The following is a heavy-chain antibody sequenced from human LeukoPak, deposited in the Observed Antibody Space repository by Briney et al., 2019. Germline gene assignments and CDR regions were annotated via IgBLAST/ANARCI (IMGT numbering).Heavy chain of an antibody. J-gene: IGHJ3*02. D-gene: IGHD1-26*01. V-gene: IGHV3-72*01. CDR2: TRNEANIYTT. Sequence: PGGSLRLSCAASGFIFSDHYMDWVRQAPGEGLEWVGRTRNEANIYTTKYAASVKGRFTIPRDDTKNSLYLQMNSLKTEDTAVYYCASPVGATTVRAFDIWGQGTMVTVSS. CDR3: ASPVGATTVRAFDI. CDR1: GFIFSDHY.